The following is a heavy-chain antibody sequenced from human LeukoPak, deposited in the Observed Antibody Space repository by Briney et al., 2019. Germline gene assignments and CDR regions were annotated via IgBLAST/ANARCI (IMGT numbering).Heavy chain of an antibody. CDR1: GGSISSYY. J-gene: IGHJ4*02. V-gene: IGHV4-59*01. D-gene: IGHD6-19*01. CDR3: ARLKQWLEFDY. Sequence: SETLSLTCTVSGGSISSYYWSRIRQPPGKGLEWIGYIYYSGSTNYNPSLKSRVTISVDTSKNQFSLKLSSVTAADTAVYYCARLKQWLEFDYWGQGTLVTVSS. CDR2: IYYSGST.